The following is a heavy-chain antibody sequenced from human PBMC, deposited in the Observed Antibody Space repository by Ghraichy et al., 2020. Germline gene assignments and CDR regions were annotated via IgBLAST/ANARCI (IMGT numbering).Heavy chain of an antibody. CDR3: VSNVNWGFPGYFNY. D-gene: IGHD7-27*01. CDR1: GLSFSSYW. CDR2: ISTEGRKI. V-gene: IGHV3-74*01. Sequence: GESLNISCAASGLSFSSYWMYWVRQAPGKGLEWVSYISTEGRKIYYADSVKGRFTVSRDNAKNTLYLQMDNLRVEDTAVYYCVSNVNWGFPGYFNYWGQGILVTVSS. J-gene: IGHJ4*02.